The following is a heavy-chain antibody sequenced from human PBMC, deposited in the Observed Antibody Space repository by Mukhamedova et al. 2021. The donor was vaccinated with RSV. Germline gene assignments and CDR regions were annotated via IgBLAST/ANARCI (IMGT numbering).Heavy chain of an antibody. Sequence: GEGLMWVSRINGDGTSTNYADYVKGRFTVSRDKAKNTLYLQMNSLRAEDTAVYYCARDTYDSGWYEDSWGHGTLDIVSS. CDR2: INGDGTST. D-gene: IGHD6-19*01. V-gene: IGHV3-74*01. J-gene: IGHJ5*01. CDR3: ARDTYDSGWYEDS.